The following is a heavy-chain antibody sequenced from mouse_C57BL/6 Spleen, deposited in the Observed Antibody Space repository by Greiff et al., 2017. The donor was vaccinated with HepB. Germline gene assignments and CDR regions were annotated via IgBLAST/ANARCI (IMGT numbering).Heavy chain of an antibody. V-gene: IGHV1-59*01. Sequence: QVQLQQPGAELVRPGTSVKLSCKASGYTFTSYWMHWVKQRPGQGLEWIGVIDPSDSYTNYNQKFKGKATLTVDTSSSPAYMQLSSLTSEDSAVYYCAFLTGTWYFDVWGTGTTVTVSS. D-gene: IGHD4-1*01. CDR1: GYTFTSYW. CDR3: AFLTGTWYFDV. J-gene: IGHJ1*03. CDR2: IDPSDSYT.